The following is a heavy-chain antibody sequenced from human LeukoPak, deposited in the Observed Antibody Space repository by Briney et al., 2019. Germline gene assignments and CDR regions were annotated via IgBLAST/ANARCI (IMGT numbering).Heavy chain of an antibody. D-gene: IGHD1-1*01. CDR3: ATRDVNVDAFDI. CDR2: MYHNGNT. V-gene: IGHV4-38-2*02. CDR1: DYSISSGYY. J-gene: IGHJ3*02. Sequence: SETLSLTCSVSDYSISSGYYWGWIRQPLPGKGLEWIGSMYHNGNTYYNPSLKSRITISVDTSKNQFSLKLSSVTAADTAVYYCATRDVNVDAFDIWGQGTMVTVSS.